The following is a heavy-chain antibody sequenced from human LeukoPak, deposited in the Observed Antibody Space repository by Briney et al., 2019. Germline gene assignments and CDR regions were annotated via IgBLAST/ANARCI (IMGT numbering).Heavy chain of an antibody. CDR2: ISWNSGSI. CDR3: AQNRKQQLGAFDI. CDR1: GFTFDDYA. Sequence: GGSLRLSCAASGFTFDDYAMHWVRQAPGKGLEWVSGISWNSGSIGYADSVKGRFTISRDNAKNSLYLQMNSLRAEDTALYYCAQNRKQQLGAFDIWGQGTMVTVSS. D-gene: IGHD6-13*01. J-gene: IGHJ3*02. V-gene: IGHV3-9*01.